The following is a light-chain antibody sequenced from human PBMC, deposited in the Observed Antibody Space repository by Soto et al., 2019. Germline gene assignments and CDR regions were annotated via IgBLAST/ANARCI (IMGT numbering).Light chain of an antibody. CDR3: QHLNSYPLT. J-gene: IGKJ4*01. Sequence: DIQMTQSPSTLSASIGDRVVITCRASESISGWLAWYQQKPGKAPKLLIYDVSSLESGVPSRFSGSGSGTDFTLTISSLQPEDFASYYCQHLNSYPLTFGGGTKVDIK. V-gene: IGKV1-5*01. CDR1: ESISGW. CDR2: DVS.